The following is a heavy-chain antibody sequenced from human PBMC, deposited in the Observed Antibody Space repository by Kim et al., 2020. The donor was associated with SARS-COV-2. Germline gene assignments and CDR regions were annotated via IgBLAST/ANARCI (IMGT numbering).Heavy chain of an antibody. CDR3: ARERITGTDCTSYSYYGMYV. V-gene: IGHV3-66*01. CDR2: IYSGGST. Sequence: GGSLRLSCAASGFTVSSNYMSWVRQAPGKGLECVSAIYSGGSTYYADSVKGRFTISRDNSKNTLYLQMNSLRAEDTAVYYCARERITGTDCTSYSYYGMYVSGARTTVTVSS. J-gene: IGHJ6*02. D-gene: IGHD1-20*01. CDR1: GFTVSSNY.